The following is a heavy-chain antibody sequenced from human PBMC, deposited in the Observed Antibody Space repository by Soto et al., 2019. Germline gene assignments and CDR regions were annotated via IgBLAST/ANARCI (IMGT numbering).Heavy chain of an antibody. CDR1: GGSVSSGSYY. J-gene: IGHJ4*02. Sequence: QVQLQESGPGLVKPSETLSLTCTVSGGSVSSGSYYWSWIRQPPGKGLEWIGYIYYSGSTNYNPSLKIRVTISVDKSMNQFSLKLSSVTAADTAVYYCARGVVIGLLDYWGQGTLVTVSS. D-gene: IGHD3-3*01. CDR3: ARGVVIGLLDY. V-gene: IGHV4-61*01. CDR2: IYYSGST.